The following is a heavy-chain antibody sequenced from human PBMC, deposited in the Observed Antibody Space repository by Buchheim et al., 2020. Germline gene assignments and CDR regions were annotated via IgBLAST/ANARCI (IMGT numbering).Heavy chain of an antibody. J-gene: IGHJ5*02. CDR3: ARASAVAGGGGLDWFDP. CDR2: ISPNSGGT. CDR1: GYTFTGYY. V-gene: IGHV1-2*02. Sequence: QVQLVQSGAEVKKPGASVKVSCKASGYTFTGYYMHWVRQAPGQGLEWMGWISPNSGGTDYAQRFQGRATMTRDTSITTAYMELSRLGSDDTAVYYCARASAVAGGGGLDWFDPWGQGTL. D-gene: IGHD6-19*01.